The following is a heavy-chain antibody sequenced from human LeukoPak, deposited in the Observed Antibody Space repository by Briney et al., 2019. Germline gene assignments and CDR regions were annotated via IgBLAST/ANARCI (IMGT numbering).Heavy chain of an antibody. CDR1: GYSSTYYY. CDR3: ARGDHYYSYSMDV. Sequence: GASVKVSCKASGYSSTYYYMHWVRQAPGQGLESMGWINPDSGGTNYPQKFQGRVTMTRYTSISTAYMELSRLRSDDTAVYYCARGDHYYSYSMDVWGKGTTVTVSS. J-gene: IGHJ6*03. CDR2: INPDSGGT. V-gene: IGHV1-2*02.